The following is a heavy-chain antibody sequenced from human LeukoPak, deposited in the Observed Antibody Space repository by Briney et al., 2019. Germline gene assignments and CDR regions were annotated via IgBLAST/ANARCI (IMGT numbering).Heavy chain of an antibody. CDR1: GFTSSSYS. Sequence: GGSLRLSCAASGFTSSSYSMNWVRQAPGKGLEWVSSISSSSSYIYYADLVNGRCTISRDNAKNSLYLQMNSLRAEHTAVYYCAREGRVATVDYWGQGTLVTVPS. J-gene: IGHJ4*02. CDR2: ISSSSSYI. V-gene: IGHV3-21*01. CDR3: AREGRVATVDY. D-gene: IGHD5-12*01.